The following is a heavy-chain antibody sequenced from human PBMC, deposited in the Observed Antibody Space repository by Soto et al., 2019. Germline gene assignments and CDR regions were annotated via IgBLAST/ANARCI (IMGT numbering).Heavy chain of an antibody. D-gene: IGHD6-13*01. CDR2: IYWDDDK. V-gene: IGHV2-5*02. J-gene: IGHJ4*02. Sequence: SGPTLVNPTQTLTLTCTFSGFSLSTSGVGVGWIRQPPGKALEWLALIYWDDDKRYSPSLKSRLTITKDTSKNQVVLTMTNMDPVDTATYYCAHRRGAAAGTSYDFDYWGQGTLVTVSS. CDR3: AHRRGAAAGTSYDFDY. CDR1: GFSLSTSGVG.